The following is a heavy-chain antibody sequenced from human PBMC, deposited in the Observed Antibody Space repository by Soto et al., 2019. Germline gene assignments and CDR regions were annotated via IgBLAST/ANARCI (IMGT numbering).Heavy chain of an antibody. Sequence: QVQLVQSGAEVKKPGASVKVSCKASGYTFTSYDINWVRQATGQGLEWMGWMNPNSGNTGYAQKFQGRVTMTRNTSISTAYMELSSLRSEDTAVYYCARGPRIAAAGTWYYYIDVWGKGTTVTVSS. J-gene: IGHJ6*03. D-gene: IGHD6-13*01. V-gene: IGHV1-8*01. CDR3: ARGPRIAAAGTWYYYIDV. CDR1: GYTFTSYD. CDR2: MNPNSGNT.